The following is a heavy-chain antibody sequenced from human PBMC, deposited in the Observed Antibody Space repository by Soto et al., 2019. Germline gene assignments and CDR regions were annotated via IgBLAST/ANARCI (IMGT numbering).Heavy chain of an antibody. V-gene: IGHV3-33*01. CDR3: ARDTREGGAFDI. CDR1: GVTFSSYG. CDR2: IWYDGSNK. J-gene: IGHJ3*02. Sequence: QVQLVESGGGVVQPGRSLRLSCAASGVTFSSYGMHWVRQAPGKGLEWVAVIWYDGSNKYYADSVKGRFTISRDNSKNTLYLQMNSLRAEDTAVYYCARDTREGGAFDIWGQGTMVTVSS. D-gene: IGHD1-26*01.